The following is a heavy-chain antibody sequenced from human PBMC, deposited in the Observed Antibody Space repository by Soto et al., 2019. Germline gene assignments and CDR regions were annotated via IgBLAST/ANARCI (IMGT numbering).Heavy chain of an antibody. CDR3: ARGGNGDTAMVRQKYYYCGIDV. CDR2: INPSVGST. D-gene: IGHD5-18*01. Sequence: QVQLVQSGAEVKKHGASVKVSCKASGYTFTSYYMHLVRQAPGQGLEWMGIINPSVGSTSYAQKCQGRINMTRDTSTSTVYMELRSLRSEDTAVYYCARGGNGDTAMVRQKYYYCGIDVWGQGTTVTVSS. V-gene: IGHV1-46*01. CDR1: GYTFTSYY. J-gene: IGHJ6*02.